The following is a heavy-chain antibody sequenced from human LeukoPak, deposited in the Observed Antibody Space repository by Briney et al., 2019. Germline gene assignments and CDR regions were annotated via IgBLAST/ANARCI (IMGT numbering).Heavy chain of an antibody. D-gene: IGHD2/OR15-2a*01. V-gene: IGHV3-15*04. Sequence: GGSLRLSCAASGFTFVNAWMTWVRQAPGKGLEWVGRMESNPAGGRTDYAAPVKGRFTISRDDSRSTLYLQLNNPRAEDTAVYYCTTLAFDVHYWGRGTLITVSS. CDR2: MESNPAGGRT. CDR3: TTLAFDVHY. CDR1: GFTFVNAW. J-gene: IGHJ4*02.